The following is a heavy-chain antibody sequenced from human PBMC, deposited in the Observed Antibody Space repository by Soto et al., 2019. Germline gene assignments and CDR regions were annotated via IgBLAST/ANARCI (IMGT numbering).Heavy chain of an antibody. J-gene: IGHJ4*02. CDR3: AHRVLRAVFGLVTTTAIYFDF. D-gene: IGHD3-3*01. V-gene: IGHV2-5*02. CDR2: ISWDDDK. Sequence: QITLNESGPTQVKPRQTLTLTCTFSGFSLTSSGVGVGWIRQSPGKAPEWLAHISWDDDKRYSPSLKSRLTITKDTSKNQVVLTMADLDPADTATYYCAHRVLRAVFGLVTTTAIYFDFWGQGTPVAVSS. CDR1: GFSLTSSGVG.